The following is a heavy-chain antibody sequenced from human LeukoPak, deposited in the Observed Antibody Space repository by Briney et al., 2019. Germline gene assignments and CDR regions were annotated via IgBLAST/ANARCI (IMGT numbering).Heavy chain of an antibody. V-gene: IGHV3-53*01. CDR3: ARDSVVRAQDAFDI. CDR1: GFTVSSNY. J-gene: IGHJ3*02. Sequence: QAGGSLRLSCAASGFTVSSNYTSWVRQAPGKGLEWVSVIYSGGSTYYADSVKGRFTISRDNSKNTLYLQMNSLRAEDTAVYYCARDSVVRAQDAFDIWGQGTMVTVSS. D-gene: IGHD3-22*01. CDR2: IYSGGST.